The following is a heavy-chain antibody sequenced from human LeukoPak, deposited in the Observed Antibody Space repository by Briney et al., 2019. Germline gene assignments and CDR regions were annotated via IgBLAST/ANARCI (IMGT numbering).Heavy chain of an antibody. Sequence: GESLRLSCAPSGFTFSSYWMSWVRQAPGKGLEWVANIKQDGSEKYYVDSVKGRFTISRDNAKNSLYLQMNSLRAEDTAVYYCARDWTGTYYYDSSGYPDYWGQGTLVTVSS. CDR2: IKQDGSEK. D-gene: IGHD3-22*01. CDR3: ARDWTGTYYYDSSGYPDY. V-gene: IGHV3-7*01. CDR1: GFTFSSYW. J-gene: IGHJ4*02.